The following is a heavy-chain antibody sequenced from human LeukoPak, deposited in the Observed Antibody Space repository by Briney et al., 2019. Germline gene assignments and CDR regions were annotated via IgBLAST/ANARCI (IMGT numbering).Heavy chain of an antibody. J-gene: IGHJ4*02. D-gene: IGHD3-22*01. Sequence: SETLSLTCTVSGGSISSYYWSWIRQPPGKGLEWIGYIYYSGSTNYNPSLKSRVTISVDTSKNQFSLQLNSVTPGDTAVYYCARTLYSSGYYYPQDYWGQGTLVTVSS. V-gene: IGHV4-59*12. CDR2: IYYSGST. CDR1: GGSISSYY. CDR3: ARTLYSSGYYYPQDY.